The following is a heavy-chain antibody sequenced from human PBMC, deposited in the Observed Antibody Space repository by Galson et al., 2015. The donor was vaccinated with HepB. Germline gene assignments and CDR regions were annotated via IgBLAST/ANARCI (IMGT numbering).Heavy chain of an antibody. V-gene: IGHV3-23*01. Sequence: SLRLSCAASGFTFSSYAMSWVRQAPGKGLEWVSAISGSGGSTYYADSVKGRFTISRDNSKNTLYLQMNSLRAEDTAVYYCAKAQDSSGYYYAPLDYWGQGTLVTVSS. CDR3: AKAQDSSGYYYAPLDY. CDR1: GFTFSSYA. CDR2: ISGSGGST. D-gene: IGHD3-22*01. J-gene: IGHJ4*02.